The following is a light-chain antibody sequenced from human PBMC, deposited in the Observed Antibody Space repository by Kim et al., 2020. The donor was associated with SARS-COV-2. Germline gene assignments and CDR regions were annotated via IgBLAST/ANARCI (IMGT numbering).Light chain of an antibody. CDR2: DAT. Sequence: SPGERATLSCRASQTINNRLVCDQHKPGQAPRLLIYDATTRATGVPARFVGSGSETDFTLTISSLQSEDFAVYYCQQSNDWPPLTFGQGTKVDIK. V-gene: IGKV3-15*01. CDR3: QQSNDWPPLT. CDR1: QTINNR. J-gene: IGKJ1*01.